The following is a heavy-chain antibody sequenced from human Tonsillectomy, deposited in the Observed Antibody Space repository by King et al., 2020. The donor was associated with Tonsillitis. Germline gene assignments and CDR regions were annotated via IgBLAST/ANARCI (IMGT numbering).Heavy chain of an antibody. J-gene: IGHJ4*02. Sequence: LQLQESGPGLVKPSETLSLTCTVTGGSISSSSYYWGWIRQPPGKGLEWIGSIYYSGSTYYNPSLKSRVTISVDTSKNQFSLKLSSVTAADTAVYYCARHVRGYSGYDTHYFDYWGQGTLVTVSS. CDR3: ARHVRGYSGYDTHYFDY. CDR2: IYYSGST. V-gene: IGHV4-39*01. D-gene: IGHD5-12*01. CDR1: GGSISSSSYY.